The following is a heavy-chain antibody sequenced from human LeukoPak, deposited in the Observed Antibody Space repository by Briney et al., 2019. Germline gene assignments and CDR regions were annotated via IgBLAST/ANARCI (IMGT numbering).Heavy chain of an antibody. Sequence: SETLSLTCTVSGGSLSSSTYYWGWIRQPPGKGLEWIGSMYYTGRTYYNPSLKSRVTISVDTSKNQFSLRLRSVTAADTAVYYCARQGGSYIWFDPWGQGTLVTVSS. V-gene: IGHV4-39*01. J-gene: IGHJ5*02. D-gene: IGHD1-26*01. CDR3: ARQGGSYIWFDP. CDR2: MYYTGRT. CDR1: GGSLSSSTYY.